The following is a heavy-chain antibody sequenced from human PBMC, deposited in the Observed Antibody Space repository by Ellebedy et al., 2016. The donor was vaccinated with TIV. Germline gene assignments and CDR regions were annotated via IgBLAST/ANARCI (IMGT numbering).Heavy chain of an antibody. CDR1: GGSISSGSYF. D-gene: IGHD4-17*01. CDR2: IYYSGST. CDR3: ARPLRSTVTTSIYFDS. Sequence: SETLSLTXTVSGGSISSGSYFWGWIRQPPGKGLEWIGIIYYSGSTYYNPSLNSRATISLDTSKNQFSLNLSSVTAADAAVYYCARPLRSTVTTSIYFDSWGQGALVTVSS. J-gene: IGHJ4*02. V-gene: IGHV4-39*01.